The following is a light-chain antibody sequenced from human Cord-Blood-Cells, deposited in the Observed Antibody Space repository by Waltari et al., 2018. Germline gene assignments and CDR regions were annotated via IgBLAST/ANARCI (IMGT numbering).Light chain of an antibody. V-gene: IGLV2-23*01. J-gene: IGLJ3*02. CDR3: CSYAGSSTWV. CDR1: SSTVGSDHL. CDR2: EGS. Sequence: QSALTQPASVSGSPGQSITISCTGTSSTVGSDHLVSWYQQHQGKAPKLMIYEGSKRPSGVSNRFSGSKSGNTASLTISGLQAEDEADYYCCSYAGSSTWVFGGGTKLTVL.